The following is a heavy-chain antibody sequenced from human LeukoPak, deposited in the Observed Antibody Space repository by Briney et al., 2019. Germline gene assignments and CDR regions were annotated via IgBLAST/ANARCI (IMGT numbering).Heavy chain of an antibody. D-gene: IGHD3-3*01. Sequence: GGSPKLSCVASGFAFSRYAMSWVRQAPGKGLECVSGVSGSSSHTADADSVKGRFTISRDNSRNTLYLQMHSLRADDTAVYYCTKESDYSNAAPEWGFDSWGQGTLVTVSS. CDR2: VSGSSSHT. CDR1: GFAFSRYA. V-gene: IGHV3-23*01. CDR3: TKESDYSNAAPEWGFDS. J-gene: IGHJ4*02.